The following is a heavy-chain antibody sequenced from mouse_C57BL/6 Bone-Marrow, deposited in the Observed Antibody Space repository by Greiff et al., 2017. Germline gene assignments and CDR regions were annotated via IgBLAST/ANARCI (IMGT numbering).Heavy chain of an antibody. CDR3: ARQLRLRDYFDY. J-gene: IGHJ2*01. CDR2: ISSGGSYT. CDR1: GFTFSSYG. Sequence: EVMLVESGGDLVKPGGSLKLSCAASGFTFSSYGMSWVRQTPDKRLEWVATISSGGSYTYSPDSVKGRFTISRDNAKNTLYLQMSSLKSEDTAMYYCARQLRLRDYFDYWGQGTTLTVSS. D-gene: IGHD3-2*02. V-gene: IGHV5-6*01.